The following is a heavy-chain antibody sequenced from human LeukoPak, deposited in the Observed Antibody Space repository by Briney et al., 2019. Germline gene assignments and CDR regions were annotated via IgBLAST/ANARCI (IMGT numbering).Heavy chain of an antibody. J-gene: IGHJ5*02. CDR2: SASGGTT. CDR3: AKEPREYCSSTSCPNWIDP. Sequence: GGSLRLSCAASGFTFSSYAMSWVRQAPGKGLEWVSASASGGTTYYADSVKDRFTISRDNSKNTLYLQMSSLRAEDTAVYYCAKEPREYCSSTSCPNWIDPWGQGTLVTVSS. D-gene: IGHD2-2*01. CDR1: GFTFSSYA. V-gene: IGHV3-23*01.